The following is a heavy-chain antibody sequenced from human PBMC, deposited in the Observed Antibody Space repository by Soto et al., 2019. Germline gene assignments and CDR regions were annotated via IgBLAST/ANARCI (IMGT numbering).Heavy chain of an antibody. J-gene: IGHJ5*02. D-gene: IGHD6-13*01. CDR3: AREGIAAAGIPTGFDP. Sequence: GASVKVSCKASGGTFSSYAISWVRQAPGQGLEWMGGIIPIFGTANYAQKFQGRVTITADESTSTAYMELSSLRSEDTAVYYCAREGIAAAGIPTGFDPWGQGTLVTVSS. CDR2: IIPIFGTA. V-gene: IGHV1-69*13. CDR1: GGTFSSYA.